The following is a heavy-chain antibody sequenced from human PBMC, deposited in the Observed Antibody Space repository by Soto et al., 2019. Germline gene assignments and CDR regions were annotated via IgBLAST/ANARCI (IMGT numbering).Heavy chain of an antibody. CDR3: AARLFCTGASGYSIYFDH. V-gene: IGHV3-23*01. D-gene: IGHD2-15*01. Sequence: EVQLLESGGDLVQPGGSLRLSCAASGFTFSDYTMTWVRQAPGKGLEWVSSINGRGDDTYYADSVKGRFTISRDNSKSTLYLRMNSLRGEDTAVYYCAARLFCTGASGYSIYFDHWGQGTLVTVSS. CDR1: GFTFSDYT. J-gene: IGHJ1*01. CDR2: INGRGDDT.